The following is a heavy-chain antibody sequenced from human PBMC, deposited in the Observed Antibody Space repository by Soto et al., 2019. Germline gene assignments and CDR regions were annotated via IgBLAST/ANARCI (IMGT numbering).Heavy chain of an antibody. V-gene: IGHV1-3*01. CDR1: GYTFTSYA. CDR2: INAGNGNT. CDR3: ARDLPPRDP. Sequence: QVQLVQSGAEVKKPGASVKVSCKASGYTFTSYAMHWVRQAPGQRLEWMGWINAGNGNTKYSQKFQGRVTITRDTSASTAYMALSSLRSEDTAVYYCARDLPPRDPWGQGTLVTVSS. J-gene: IGHJ5*02.